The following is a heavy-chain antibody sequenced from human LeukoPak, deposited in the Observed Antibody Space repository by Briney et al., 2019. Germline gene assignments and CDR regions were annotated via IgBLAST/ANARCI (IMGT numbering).Heavy chain of an antibody. D-gene: IGHD3-10*01. J-gene: IGHJ4*02. CDR2: IRYDGSNK. CDR1: GFTFSSYG. CDR3: AKTGFYYGSGSYYPPPGY. V-gene: IGHV3-30*02. Sequence: GGSLRLSCAASGFTFSSYGMHWVRQAPGKGLEWVAFIRYDGSNKYYADSVKGRFTISRDNSKTTLYLQMNSLRAEDTAVYYCAKTGFYYGSGSYYPPPGYWGQGTLVTVSS.